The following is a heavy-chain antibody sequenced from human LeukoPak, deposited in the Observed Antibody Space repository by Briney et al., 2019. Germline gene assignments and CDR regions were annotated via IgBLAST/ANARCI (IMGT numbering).Heavy chain of an antibody. CDR3: ARQAISGYDPPPFDS. Sequence: PSETLSLTCTVSGGSISSSTYYWGWIRQPPGKGLEWIGNLYYSGSTYYNPSLKSRVTISVDTSNNQFSLKLSSVTAADTAVYYCARQAISGYDPPPFDSWGQGTLVTVS. D-gene: IGHD5-12*01. CDR1: GGSISSSTYY. J-gene: IGHJ4*02. V-gene: IGHV4-39*01. CDR2: LYYSGST.